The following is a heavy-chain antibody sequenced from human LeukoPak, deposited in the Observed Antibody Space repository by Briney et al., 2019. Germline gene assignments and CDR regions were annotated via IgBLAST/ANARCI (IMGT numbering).Heavy chain of an antibody. CDR2: ISYDGPNK. D-gene: IGHD2-15*01. CDR3: AKDFAKYCSGGCDFQH. V-gene: IGHV3-30*18. J-gene: IGHJ1*01. Sequence: GGSLRLSCAASGFTFSSYGMHWVRQAPAKGMEWVAVISYDGPNKYYADSVKGRFTISRDNSKNTLYLQMNSLRAEDTAMYYCAKDFAKYCSGGCDFQHWGQGTLVTVSS. CDR1: GFTFSSYG.